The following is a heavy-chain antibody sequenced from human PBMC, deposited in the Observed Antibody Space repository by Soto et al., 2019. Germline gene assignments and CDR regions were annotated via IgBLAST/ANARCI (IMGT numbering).Heavy chain of an antibody. Sequence: QVQLVQSGAEVKKPGASVKVSCKASGYTFTSYAMHWVRQAPGQRLEWMGWINAGNGNRKYSQKFQGRVTITRDTSASTAYMELSSLRSEDTAVYYCAREGGSGWYGLDYWGQGTLVTVSS. J-gene: IGHJ4*02. V-gene: IGHV1-3*01. CDR3: AREGGSGWYGLDY. CDR1: GYTFTSYA. CDR2: INAGNGNR. D-gene: IGHD6-19*01.